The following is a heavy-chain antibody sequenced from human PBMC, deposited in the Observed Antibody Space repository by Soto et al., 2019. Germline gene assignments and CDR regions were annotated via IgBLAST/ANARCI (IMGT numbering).Heavy chain of an antibody. CDR3: ARDCSSTTPGYYGMDV. CDR2: IYYSGST. V-gene: IGHV4-31*03. D-gene: IGHD2-2*01. J-gene: IGHJ6*02. Sequence: QVQLQESGPGLVKPSQTLSLTCTVSGGSISSGGYYWSWIRQHPGKGLEWIGYIYYSGSTYYNPSLKSRVTISVDTSKNQFSLKLSSVTAADTAVYYCARDCSSTTPGYYGMDVWGQGTTVTVSS. CDR1: GGSISSGGYY.